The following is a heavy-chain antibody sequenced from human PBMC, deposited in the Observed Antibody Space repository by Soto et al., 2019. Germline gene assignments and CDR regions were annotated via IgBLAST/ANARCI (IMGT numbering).Heavy chain of an antibody. V-gene: IGHV3-30-3*01. Sequence: QVQLVESGGGVVQPGRSLRLSCAASGFTFSSYAMHWVRQAPGKGLEWVAVISYDGSNKYYADSVKGRFTISRDNSKNTLYLQMNSLRAEDTAVYYSARKGYYYDSRNWFDPWGQGTLVTVSS. D-gene: IGHD3-22*01. CDR2: ISYDGSNK. J-gene: IGHJ5*02. CDR1: GFTFSSYA. CDR3: ARKGYYYDSRNWFDP.